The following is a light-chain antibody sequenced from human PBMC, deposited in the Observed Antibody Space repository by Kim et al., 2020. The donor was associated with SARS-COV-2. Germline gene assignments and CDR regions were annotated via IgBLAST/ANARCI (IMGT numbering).Light chain of an antibody. CDR1: QTVISNY. Sequence: EIVLTQSSGTLSLSPGERATLSCRASQTVISNYLAWYQQKPGQAPRLLIYGASSRATGIPDRFSGSGSGTDFTLTISSLEPEDFAVYNCQQYGSSPLTFGGGTKVEIK. CDR2: GAS. CDR3: QQYGSSPLT. J-gene: IGKJ4*01. V-gene: IGKV3-20*01.